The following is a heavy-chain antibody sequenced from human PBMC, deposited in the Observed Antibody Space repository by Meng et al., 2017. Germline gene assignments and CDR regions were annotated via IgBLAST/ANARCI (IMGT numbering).Heavy chain of an antibody. Sequence: GESLKISCAASGFTFSSYAMHWVRRAPGKGLEWVAVISYDGSNKYYADSVKGRFTISRDNSKNTLYLQMNSLRAEDTAVYYCARDCHIVEVTAMRVYWGQGTLVTVSS. CDR1: GFTFSSYA. CDR2: ISYDGSNK. V-gene: IGHV3-30*04. J-gene: IGHJ4*02. CDR3: ARDCHIVEVTAMRVY. D-gene: IGHD2-21*02.